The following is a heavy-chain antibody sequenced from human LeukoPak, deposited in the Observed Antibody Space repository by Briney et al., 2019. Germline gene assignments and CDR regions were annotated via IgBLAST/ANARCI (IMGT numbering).Heavy chain of an antibody. CDR2: INSDETTT. CDR3: VGTWQYFDY. Sequence: GGSLRLSCAASGFTFSSNWMHWVRQAPGKGLVWVARINSDETTTTYADSVKGRFTISRDNAKNTLYLQMNSLRVDDTAVYYCVGTWQYFDYWGQGTLVTVSS. V-gene: IGHV3-74*01. CDR1: GFTFSSNW. J-gene: IGHJ4*02. D-gene: IGHD1-1*01.